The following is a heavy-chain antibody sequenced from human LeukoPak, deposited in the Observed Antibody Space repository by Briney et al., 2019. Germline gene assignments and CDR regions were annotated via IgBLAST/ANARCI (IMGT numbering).Heavy chain of an antibody. CDR3: ATNPHYYDSSGYSS. CDR1: GYTLTELS. CDR2: FDPEDGET. D-gene: IGHD3-22*01. V-gene: IGHV1-24*01. J-gene: IGHJ4*02. Sequence: ASVKVSCKVSGYTLTELSMHWVRQAPGKGVEWMGGFDPEDGETIYAQKFQGRVTMTEDTSTDTAYMELSSLRSEYTAVYYCATNPHYYDSSGYSSWGQGTLVTVSS.